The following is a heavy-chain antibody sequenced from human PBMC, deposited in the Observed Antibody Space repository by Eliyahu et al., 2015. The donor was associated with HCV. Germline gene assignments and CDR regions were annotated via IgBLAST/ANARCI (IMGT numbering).Heavy chain of an antibody. CDR2: ISYDGSNK. CDR1: GFTFSXYA. V-gene: IGHV3-30-3*01. J-gene: IGHJ4*02. Sequence: QVQLVESGGGVVQPGRSLRLSCAASGFTFSXYAMHWVRQAPGKGLEWVAVISYDGSNKYYADSVKGRFTISRDNSKNTLYLQMNSLRAEDTAVYYCAREKPIAVAGVGGYFDYWGQGTLVTVSS. D-gene: IGHD6-19*01. CDR3: AREKPIAVAGVGGYFDY.